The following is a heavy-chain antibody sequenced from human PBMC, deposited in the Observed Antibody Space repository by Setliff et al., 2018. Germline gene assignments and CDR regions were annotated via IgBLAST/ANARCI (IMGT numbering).Heavy chain of an antibody. CDR1: GFNFSTYS. CDR2: SSSGGNM. CDR3: ARGHCTTISCFLDH. V-gene: IGHV3-48*04. D-gene: IGHD2-8*01. Sequence: PGGSLRLSCAASGFNFSTYSMHWVRQAPGKGLEWVSYSSSGGNMAYADSVKGRFTISRDNAKNSLYLQLDSLRPDDTAFYYCARGHCTTISCFLDHWGQGIMVTVSS. J-gene: IGHJ4*02.